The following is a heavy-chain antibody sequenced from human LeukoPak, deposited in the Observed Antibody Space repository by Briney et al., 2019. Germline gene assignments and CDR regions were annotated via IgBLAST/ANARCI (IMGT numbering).Heavy chain of an antibody. V-gene: IGHV3-23*01. D-gene: IGHD3-10*01. CDR1: GFTFSSYA. CDR3: AKANYYGSGSYWEKFDY. J-gene: IGHJ4*02. CDR2: ISGSGGST. Sequence: PGGSLRLFCAASGFTFSSYAMSWVRQTPGKGLEWVSAISGSGGSTYYADSVKGRFTISRDNSKNTLYLQMNSLRAEDTAVYYCAKANYYGSGSYWEKFDYWGQGTLVTVSS.